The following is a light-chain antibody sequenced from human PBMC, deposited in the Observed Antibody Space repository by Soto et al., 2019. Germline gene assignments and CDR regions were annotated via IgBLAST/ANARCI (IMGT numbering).Light chain of an antibody. CDR3: QKYNSAPLT. J-gene: IGKJ1*01. CDR1: QGISNY. Sequence: DIQMTQSPSSLSASVGERATITCRASQGISNYLAWYQQKPGKVPKLLIYAASTMQAGVPSRFSGSGSGTDFTPTISSLLPEDVATYYYQKYNSAPLTFGQGTKVEIK. CDR2: AAS. V-gene: IGKV1-27*01.